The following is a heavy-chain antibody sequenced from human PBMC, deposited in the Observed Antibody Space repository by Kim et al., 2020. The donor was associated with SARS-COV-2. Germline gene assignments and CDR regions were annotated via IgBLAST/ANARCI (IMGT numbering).Heavy chain of an antibody. D-gene: IGHD3-3*01. CDR3: ARVLGAITIFGVVIVNWFDP. CDR2: IYYSGSA. V-gene: IGHV4-31*03. J-gene: IGHJ5*02. Sequence: SETLSLTCTVSGGSISSGGYYWSWIRQHPGKGLEWIGYIYYSGSAYYNPSLKSRVTISVDTSKNQFSLKLSSVTAADTAVYYCARVLGAITIFGVVIVNWFDPWDQGTLVTVSS. CDR1: GGSISSGGYY.